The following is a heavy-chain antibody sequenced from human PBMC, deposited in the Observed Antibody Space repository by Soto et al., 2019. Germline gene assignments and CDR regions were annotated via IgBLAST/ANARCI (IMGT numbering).Heavy chain of an antibody. Sequence: SVKVSCKASGATFSSYAISWVRQAPGQGLEWMGGIIPIFGTANYAQKFQGRVTITADESTSTAYMELSRLRSEDTAVYYSAIDFCGSGSSEAGLYPGMYGWGPGTRV. D-gene: IGHD6-19*01. J-gene: IGHJ6*02. CDR3: AIDFCGSGSSEAGLYPGMYG. CDR1: GATFSSYA. V-gene: IGHV1-69*13. CDR2: IIPIFGTA.